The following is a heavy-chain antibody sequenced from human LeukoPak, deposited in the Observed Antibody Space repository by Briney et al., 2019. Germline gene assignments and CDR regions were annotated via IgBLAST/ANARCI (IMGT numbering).Heavy chain of an antibody. D-gene: IGHD3-16*01. CDR3: AREIGMGAFDYYYYGMDV. CDR1: GYTFTNYY. CDR2: INPSGGST. Sequence: ASVKVSCKASGYTFTNYYMHWVRQAPGQGREWMGIINPSGGSTSYAKKFQRRVTMTRDTSTSTVYMELSSLRSEDTAVYYCAREIGMGAFDYYYYGMDVWGQGTTVTVSS. J-gene: IGHJ6*02. V-gene: IGHV1-46*01.